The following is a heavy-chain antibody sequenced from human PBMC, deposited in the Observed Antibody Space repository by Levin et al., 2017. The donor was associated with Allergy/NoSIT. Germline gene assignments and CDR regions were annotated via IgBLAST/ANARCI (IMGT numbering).Heavy chain of an antibody. CDR2: IYLPGST. V-gene: IGHV4-4*02. Sequence: RSQTLSLTCSVSGASISSSNWWSWVRQPPGGGLEWIGEIYLPGSTNYNPSFKSRVTISVDRSKNEFSLRLTSVTAADTAVYYCARHGTGSSCKDDWGQGILVTVSS. CDR1: GASISSSNW. D-gene: IGHD3-10*01. J-gene: IGHJ4*02. CDR3: ARHGTGSSCKDD.